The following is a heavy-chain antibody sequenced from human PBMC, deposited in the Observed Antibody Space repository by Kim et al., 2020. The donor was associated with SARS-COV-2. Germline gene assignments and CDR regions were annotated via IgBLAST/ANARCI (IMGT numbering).Heavy chain of an antibody. CDR3: ARVSSAGNIDS. D-gene: IGHD6-19*01. CDR1: GDRVSNSGAA. V-gene: IGHV6-1*01. Sequence: SQTLSLTCAISGDRVSNSGAAWNWIRQSPSRGLEWLGRTYYTSKWFRDYAASVKSRIIITSDTSKNHFSLHLNSVTPEDTAVYFCARVSSAGNIDSWGQG. CDR2: TYYTSKWFR. J-gene: IGHJ4*02.